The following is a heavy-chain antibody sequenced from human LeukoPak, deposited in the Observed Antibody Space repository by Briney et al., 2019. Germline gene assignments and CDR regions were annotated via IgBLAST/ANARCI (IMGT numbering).Heavy chain of an antibody. V-gene: IGHV4-59*12. J-gene: IGHJ5*02. CDR2: IYYSGST. D-gene: IGHD1-1*01. CDR3: AISNEGYWFDP. CDR1: GGSISSYY. Sequence: SETLSLTCAVSGGSISSYYWSWIRQPPGKGLEWIGYIYYSGSTYYNPSLESRVTISVDTSKNQFSLKLSSVTAADTAVYYCAISNEGYWFDPWGQGTLVTVSS.